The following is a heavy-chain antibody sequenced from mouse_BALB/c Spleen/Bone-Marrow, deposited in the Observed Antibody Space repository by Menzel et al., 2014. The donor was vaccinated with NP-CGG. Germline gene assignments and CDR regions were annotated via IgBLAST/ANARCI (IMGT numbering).Heavy chain of an antibody. CDR3: ARSAYYGNYGGY. Sequence: VHLVEFGPELAKPGASVKISCKASGYTFTDYYINWVKQKPGQGLEWIGWIYPGSGNTKYNEKFKGKATLTVDTSSSTAYMQLSSLTSEDTAVYFCARSAYYGNYGGYWGQGTTLTVSS. V-gene: IGHV1-84*02. D-gene: IGHD2-10*01. J-gene: IGHJ2*01. CDR1: GYTFTDYY. CDR2: IYPGSGNT.